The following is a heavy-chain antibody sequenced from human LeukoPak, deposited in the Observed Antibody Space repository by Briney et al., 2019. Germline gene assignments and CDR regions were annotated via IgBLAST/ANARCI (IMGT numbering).Heavy chain of an antibody. V-gene: IGHV3-66*01. J-gene: IGHJ4*02. CDR2: IYSGGST. CDR3: ARVRARSYFGY. CDR1: GFTVSSNY. Sequence: PGGSLRLSCAASGFTVSSNYMSWVRQAPGKGLEWVSVIYSGGSTYYADSVKGRFTISRDNSKNTLYLQMNSLRAEDTAVYYCARVRARSYFGYWGQGTLVTVSS.